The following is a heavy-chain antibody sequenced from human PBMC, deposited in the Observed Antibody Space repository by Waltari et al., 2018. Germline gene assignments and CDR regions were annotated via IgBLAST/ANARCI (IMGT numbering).Heavy chain of an antibody. Sequence: EVQLVESGGGLVQTGGSLRLSCAASGFTFSTYSLTWVRQAPGKGLEWVSSMDSSSAYRYYADSMKGRFTISRDNAKNSLYLQMNSLRVEDTAVYYCARENSLEAFDIWGQGTMVTVSS. D-gene: IGHD3-3*01. CDR3: ARENSLEAFDI. CDR2: MDSSSAYR. J-gene: IGHJ3*02. V-gene: IGHV3-21*04. CDR1: GFTFSTYS.